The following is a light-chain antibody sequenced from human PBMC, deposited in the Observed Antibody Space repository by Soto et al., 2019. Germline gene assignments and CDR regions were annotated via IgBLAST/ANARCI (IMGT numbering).Light chain of an antibody. CDR3: AAWDDTLSGLV. Sequence: QSVLTQPPSASGTPGQTVTISCSGRSSNIGSNYVYWYQQLPGTAPRLLTYRADQRPSGVPDRLSGSKSGTSASLAISGLRSEDEADYYCAAWDDTLSGLVFGGGTKVTVL. J-gene: IGLJ2*01. V-gene: IGLV1-47*01. CDR1: SSNIGSNY. CDR2: RAD.